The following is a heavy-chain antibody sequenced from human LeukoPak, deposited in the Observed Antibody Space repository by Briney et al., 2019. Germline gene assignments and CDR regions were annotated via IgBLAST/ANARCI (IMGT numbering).Heavy chain of an antibody. CDR2: IKSKTDGGTT. Sequence: GGSLRLSCAASGFTFSSYWMSWVRQAPGKGLEWVGRIKSKTDGGTTDYAAPVKGRFTISRDDSKNTLYLQMNSLKTEDTAVYYCTTDTPCTNGVCYVRELRDFDYWGQGTLVTVSS. D-gene: IGHD2-8*01. CDR1: GFTFSSYW. V-gene: IGHV3-15*01. CDR3: TTDTPCTNGVCYVRELRDFDY. J-gene: IGHJ4*02.